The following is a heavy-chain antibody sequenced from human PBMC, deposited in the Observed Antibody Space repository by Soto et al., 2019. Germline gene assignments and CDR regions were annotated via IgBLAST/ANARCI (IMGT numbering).Heavy chain of an antibody. D-gene: IGHD2-2*01. CDR2: INAGNGNT. CDR1: GYTFTSYA. V-gene: IGHV1-3*01. Sequence: ASVKVSCKASGYTFTSYAMHWVRQAPGQRLEWMGWINAGNGNTKYSQKFQGRVTITRDTSASTAYMELSSLRSEDTAVYYCARDSCSSTSCPYPYYFDYWGQGTLVTVSS. CDR3: ARDSCSSTSCPYPYYFDY. J-gene: IGHJ4*02.